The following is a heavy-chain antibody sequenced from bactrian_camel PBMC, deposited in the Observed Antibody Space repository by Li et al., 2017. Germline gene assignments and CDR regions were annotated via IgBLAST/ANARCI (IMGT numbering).Heavy chain of an antibody. CDR2: IGEDGTT. CDR1: GYTSDHYC. Sequence: HVQLVESGGGPVQAGGSLRLSCTASGYTSDHYCLAWFRQEPGKGREAVATIGEDGTTTYRDSAKGRFTISHDYGKTTVALQMNSLELEDTAMYYCAASPAGYCYFWRVMGYDFWGQGTQVTVS. J-gene: IGHJ4*01. CDR3: AASPAGYCYFWRVMGYDF. V-gene: IGHV3S56*01. D-gene: IGHD2*01.